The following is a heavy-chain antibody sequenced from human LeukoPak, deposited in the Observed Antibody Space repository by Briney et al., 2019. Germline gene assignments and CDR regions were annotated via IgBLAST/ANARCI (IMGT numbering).Heavy chain of an antibody. J-gene: IGHJ4*02. D-gene: IGHD3-10*01. CDR2: INNHDGNT. Sequence: GGSLRLSCTVSGFTVSSNSMTWVRQAPGKGLEWVSGINNHDGNTYNADSVKGRFFISRDDSKSTVYLQMNSLRAEDTAVYYCARDYYDSGSYGGISFDYWGQGTLVTVSS. CDR1: GFTVSSNS. V-gene: IGHV3-53*01. CDR3: ARDYYDSGSYGGISFDY.